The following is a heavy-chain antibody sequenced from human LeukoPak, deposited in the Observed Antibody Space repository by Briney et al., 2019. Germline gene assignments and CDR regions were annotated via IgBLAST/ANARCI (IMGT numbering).Heavy chain of an antibody. J-gene: IGHJ3*02. CDR3: ARMSGVTTVAFDI. V-gene: IGHV4-59*08. D-gene: IGHD1-26*01. Sequence: SETLSLTCTVSGGSISSYYWSWIRQPPGKGLEWIGYIYYSGSTNYNPSLKSRVTISVDTSKNQFSLKLSSVTAADTAVYYCARMSGVTTVAFDIWGQGTMVTVSS. CDR1: GGSISSYY. CDR2: IYYSGST.